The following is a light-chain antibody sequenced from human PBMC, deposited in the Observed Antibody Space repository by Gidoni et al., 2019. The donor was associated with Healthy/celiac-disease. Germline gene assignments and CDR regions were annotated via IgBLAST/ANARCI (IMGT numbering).Light chain of an antibody. CDR2: GAA. CDR3: QQYNNWPPIT. J-gene: IGKJ5*01. CDR1: QRVSSN. V-gene: IGKV3D-15*03. Sequence: EIVMTQSPATLSVSPGARATLSCRASQRVSSNLAWYQQKPGQPPTLLLYGAAIRAAGIPARFCGGGSGTAFTLTISILQSEDFAVYYCQQYNNWPPITFGQGTRLEIK.